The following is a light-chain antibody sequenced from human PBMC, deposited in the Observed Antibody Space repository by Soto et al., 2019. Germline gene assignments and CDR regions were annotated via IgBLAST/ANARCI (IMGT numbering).Light chain of an antibody. Sequence: EIVMTQSPATLSVSPGERATLSCRASQSVSSKLAWYQQKPGQAPRLLIYDVSTRATGIPDRFIGSGSGTEFTLTITSLQSEDFAIYYCQRYSDWPPWTFGQGTKV. CDR3: QRYSDWPPWT. CDR1: QSVSSK. V-gene: IGKV3-15*01. J-gene: IGKJ1*01. CDR2: DVS.